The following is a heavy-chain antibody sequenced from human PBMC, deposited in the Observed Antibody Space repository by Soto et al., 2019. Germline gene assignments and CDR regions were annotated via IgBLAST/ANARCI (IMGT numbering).Heavy chain of an antibody. V-gene: IGHV4-39*01. CDR1: GGSISSISSY. J-gene: IGHJ6*02. CDR3: ARQSEYYYASGRAAPLYGMDV. Sequence: ETLSLTCTVSGGSISSISSYWGWIRQPPGKGLEWIGNVYYSGSTYSNPSLKSRLTISADTSKNQFSLKLSSVTAAGTAVYFCARQSEYYYASGRAAPLYGMDVWGQGTTVTVAS. D-gene: IGHD3-10*01. CDR2: VYYSGST.